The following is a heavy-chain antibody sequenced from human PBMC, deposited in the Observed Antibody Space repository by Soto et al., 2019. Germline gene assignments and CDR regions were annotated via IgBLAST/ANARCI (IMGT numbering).Heavy chain of an antibody. D-gene: IGHD3-3*01. V-gene: IGHV3-7*03. CDR1: GFSSRSYG. Sequence: PGGSLRLSCAASGFSSRSYGMTWVRQAPGKGLEWVANIKEDGSEKWYVDSVKGRFTISRDNSKNSVYLQMRSLRAEDTAVYYCARDQVWSSSLEAGFDIWGQGTMVTVSS. CDR3: ARDQVWSSSLEAGFDI. J-gene: IGHJ3*02. CDR2: IKEDGSEK.